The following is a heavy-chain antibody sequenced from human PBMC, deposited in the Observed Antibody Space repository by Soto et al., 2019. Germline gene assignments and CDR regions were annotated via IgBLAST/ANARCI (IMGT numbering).Heavy chain of an antibody. J-gene: IGHJ5*02. Sequence: ASVKVSCKASGYTFTSCGISWVRQAPGQGLEWMGWISAYNGNTNYAQKLQGRVTMTTDTPTSTAYMELRSLRSDDTAVYYCARGSNSSGWYWWFDPWGQGTLVTVS. D-gene: IGHD6-19*01. CDR3: ARGSNSSGWYWWFDP. CDR2: ISAYNGNT. V-gene: IGHV1-18*01. CDR1: GYTFTSCG.